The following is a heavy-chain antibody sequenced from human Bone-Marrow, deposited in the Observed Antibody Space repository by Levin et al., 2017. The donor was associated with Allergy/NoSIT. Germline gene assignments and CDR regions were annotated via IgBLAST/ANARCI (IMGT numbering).Heavy chain of an antibody. J-gene: IGHJ4*02. CDR2: IYYSGST. CDR1: GGSISSSGYY. V-gene: IGHV4-39*07. CDR3: ARDVGITTGYYFAY. Sequence: SETLSLTCTVSGGSISSSGYYWGWIRQPPGKGLEWIGNIYYSGSTYYNPSLKSRVTISLDTSKNQFSLKLNSVTAADTAVYYCARDVGITTGYYFAYWGQGTLVTVSS. D-gene: IGHD4-11*01.